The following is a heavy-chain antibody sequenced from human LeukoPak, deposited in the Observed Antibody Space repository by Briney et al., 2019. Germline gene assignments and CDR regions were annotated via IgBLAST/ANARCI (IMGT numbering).Heavy chain of an antibody. D-gene: IGHD2-15*01. V-gene: IGHV3-11*01. CDR2: VSGSDENK. J-gene: IGHJ4*02. Sequence: KTGGSLRLSCAASGSTFSDYYMTWIRQAPGQGLEWISYVSGSDENKYYAGSVRGRFAISRDNAEKSLFLQMSNVRAEDTAVYYCARAGLGGHYIDYWGQGTLVTVSS. CDR1: GSTFSDYY. CDR3: ARAGLGGHYIDY.